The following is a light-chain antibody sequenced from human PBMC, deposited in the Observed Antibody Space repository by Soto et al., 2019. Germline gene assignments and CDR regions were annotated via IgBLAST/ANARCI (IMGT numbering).Light chain of an antibody. J-gene: IGLJ3*02. CDR2: DVS. CDR1: SSDVGAYNY. Sequence: QSALTQPRSVSGSPGQSVTISCTGTSSDVGAYNYVSWYQQHPGKAPKLLIYDVSKRPSGVPDRFSGSKSGYTASLTISGLQAEDEADFYCTSYTTRSTWVFGGGTQLT. CDR3: TSYTTRSTWV. V-gene: IGLV2-11*01.